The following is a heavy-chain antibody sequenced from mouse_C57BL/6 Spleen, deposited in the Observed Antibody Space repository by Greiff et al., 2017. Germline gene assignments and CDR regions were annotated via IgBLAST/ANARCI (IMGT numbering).Heavy chain of an antibody. CDR1: GFNIKDDY. Sequence: VQLKQSGAELVRPGASVKLSCTASGFNIKDDYMHWVKQRPEQGLEWIGWIDPENGDTEYASKFQGKATITADTSSNTAYLQLSSLTSEDTAVYYCTTGDYSNYAYWGQGTLVTVSA. V-gene: IGHV14-4*01. D-gene: IGHD2-5*01. CDR3: TTGDYSNYAY. CDR2: IDPENGDT. J-gene: IGHJ3*01.